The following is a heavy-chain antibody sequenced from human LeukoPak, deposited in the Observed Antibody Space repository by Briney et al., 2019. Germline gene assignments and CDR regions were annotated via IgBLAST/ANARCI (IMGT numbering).Heavy chain of an antibody. D-gene: IGHD3-22*01. CDR1: GGSISSYY. CDR2: IYYSGST. CDR3: TRGSIAYYYMDV. V-gene: IGHV4-59*01. Sequence: SETLSLTCTVSGGSISSYYWSWIRQPPGKGLEWIGNIYYSGSTNYNPSLKSRVTISVDTSKNQFSLKLGSVTAADTAVYYCTRGSIAYYYMDVWGKGTTVTISS. J-gene: IGHJ6*03.